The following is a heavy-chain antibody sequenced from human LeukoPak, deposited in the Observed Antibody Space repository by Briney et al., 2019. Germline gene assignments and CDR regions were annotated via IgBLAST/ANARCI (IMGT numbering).Heavy chain of an antibody. D-gene: IGHD3-10*01. CDR3: ARVAVRGGSFDY. J-gene: IGHJ4*02. Sequence: SETLSLTCTVSAGSISGHYWTWIRQPPGKRLEWIGYIHHSGSTNYNPSLKSRVTISVDRSKNQFSLRLSAVTAADTAVFYCARVAVRGGSFDYWGQGALVTVS. CDR1: AGSISGHY. CDR2: IHHSGST. V-gene: IGHV4-59*11.